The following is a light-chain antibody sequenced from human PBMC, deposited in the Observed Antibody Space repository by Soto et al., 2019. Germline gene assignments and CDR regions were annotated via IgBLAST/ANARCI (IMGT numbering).Light chain of an antibody. CDR3: HQYYSIPIT. CDR1: QSVLYSSNNKNY. Sequence: DIAMTQSPDSLAVSLGERATINCKSSQSVLYSSNNKNYLAWYQQKPGQPPKLLIYWASTRESGVPDRFSGSGSGTDFTLTISSLQAEDVAVYYCHQYYSIPITFGPGTQVDIK. CDR2: WAS. V-gene: IGKV4-1*01. J-gene: IGKJ3*01.